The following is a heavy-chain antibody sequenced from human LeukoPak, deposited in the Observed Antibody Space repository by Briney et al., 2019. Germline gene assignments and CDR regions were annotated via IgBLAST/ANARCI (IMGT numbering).Heavy chain of an antibody. D-gene: IGHD2-2*01. CDR2: IYKSGSS. CDR1: GGSISTYY. CDR3: ARSLSSYCSSTSCYFDY. J-gene: IGHJ4*02. V-gene: IGHV4-4*07. Sequence: SETLSLTCSVSGGSISTYYWSWIRQSAGKGLEWIGRIYKSGSSNYNPSLKSRVSMSVDSSKNHFSLKLGSVTAADTAVYYCARSLSSYCSSTSCYFDYWGQGTLVTVSS.